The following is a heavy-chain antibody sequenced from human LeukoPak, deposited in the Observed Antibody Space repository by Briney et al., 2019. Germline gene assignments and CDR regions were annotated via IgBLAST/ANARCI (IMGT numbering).Heavy chain of an antibody. CDR3: AKESPYSAPRNYYFDY. Sequence: GGSLRLSCAASGFTFSRYAMSWVRQAPGKGLEWVSAISGSGDRTYYADSVKGRFTISRDNSKNTVNLQMNSLRAEDTAVYYCAKESPYSAPRNYYFDYWGQGTLVTVSS. D-gene: IGHD1-14*01. V-gene: IGHV3-23*01. J-gene: IGHJ4*02. CDR1: GFTFSRYA. CDR2: ISGSGDRT.